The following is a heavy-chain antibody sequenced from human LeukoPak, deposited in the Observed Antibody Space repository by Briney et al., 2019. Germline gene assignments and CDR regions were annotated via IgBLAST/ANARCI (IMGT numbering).Heavy chain of an antibody. CDR1: GFTFSSYA. Sequence: GGSLRLSCAASGFTFSSYAMSWVRQAPGKGLEWVSAISGSGGSTYYADSVKGRFAISRDNSKNTLYLQMNSLRAEDTAVYYCAKDDYGGNSNYWGQGTLVTVSS. V-gene: IGHV3-23*01. CDR2: ISGSGGST. D-gene: IGHD4-23*01. J-gene: IGHJ4*02. CDR3: AKDDYGGNSNY.